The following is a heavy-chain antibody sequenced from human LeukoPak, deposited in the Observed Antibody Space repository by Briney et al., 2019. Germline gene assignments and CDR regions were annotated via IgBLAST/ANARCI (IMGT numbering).Heavy chain of an antibody. J-gene: IGHJ4*02. CDR1: GFTFSTYA. V-gene: IGHV3-48*04. Sequence: PGGSLRLSCAASGFTFSTYAMNWVRQAPGKGLEWVSYISSSGSTIYYADSVKGRFTISRDNAKNSLYLQMNSLRAEDTAVYYCARVPYYYDSSGYYPSGYWGQGTLVTVSS. CDR2: ISSSGSTI. D-gene: IGHD3-22*01. CDR3: ARVPYYYDSSGYYPSGY.